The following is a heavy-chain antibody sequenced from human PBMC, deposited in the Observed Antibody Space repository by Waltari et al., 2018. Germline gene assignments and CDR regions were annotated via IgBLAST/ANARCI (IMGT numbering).Heavy chain of an antibody. Sequence: QVQLQESGPGLVKPSETLYLTCTVSGSSISSGYYWGWIRQPPGKGLEWIGSIYHSGRTYYSPSLKSRVTISVDTSKNQFSLKLSSVTAADTAVYYCARALSGGDRPSWFDPWGQGTLVTGSS. D-gene: IGHD3-10*01. CDR1: GSSISSGYY. CDR3: ARALSGGDRPSWFDP. J-gene: IGHJ5*02. V-gene: IGHV4-38-2*02. CDR2: IYHSGRT.